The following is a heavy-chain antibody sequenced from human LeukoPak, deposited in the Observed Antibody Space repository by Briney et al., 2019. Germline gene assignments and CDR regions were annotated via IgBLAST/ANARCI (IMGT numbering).Heavy chain of an antibody. CDR1: GGSISSSSYY. Sequence: SETLSLTCTVSGGSISSSSYYWGWIRQPPGKGLEWIGRIYYSGTTYYNPSLKSRVTIAVDTSKNQFSLKLSSVTAADTAVYYCARNVLHASHYYYYYMDVWGKGTTVTVSS. CDR3: ARNVLHASHYYYYYMDV. D-gene: IGHD3-10*01. V-gene: IGHV4-39*07. CDR2: IYYSGTT. J-gene: IGHJ6*03.